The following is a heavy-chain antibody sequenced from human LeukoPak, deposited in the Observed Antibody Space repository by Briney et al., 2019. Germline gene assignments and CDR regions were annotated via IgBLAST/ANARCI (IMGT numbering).Heavy chain of an antibody. CDR2: ISTYNGNT. CDR1: GYTFTNYG. J-gene: IGHJ4*02. Sequence: ASVKVSCKASGYTFTNYGINWVRQAPGHGLEWMGWISTYNGNTNYAQKLQGRVTMGSDTSTSTAYMELRSLRSDDTAVYYCARDHKRDYYYSYGYPLFHYWGQGTLVTVSS. D-gene: IGHD3-22*01. V-gene: IGHV1-18*01. CDR3: ARDHKRDYYYSYGYPLFHY.